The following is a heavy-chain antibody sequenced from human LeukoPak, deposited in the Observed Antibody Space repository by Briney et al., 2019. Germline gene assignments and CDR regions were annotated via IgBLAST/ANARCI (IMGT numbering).Heavy chain of an antibody. Sequence: GGSLRLSCAASGLTFSSYGMHWLRPARGKGLEWVAVISYDGSNKYYADSVKGRFTISRDNSKNTLYLQMNSLRAEDTAGYYCAKELYRYYYYGMDVWGKGTTVTVSS. CDR1: GLTFSSYG. CDR3: AKELYRYYYYGMDV. V-gene: IGHV3-30*18. J-gene: IGHJ6*04. D-gene: IGHD2-2*01. CDR2: ISYDGSNK.